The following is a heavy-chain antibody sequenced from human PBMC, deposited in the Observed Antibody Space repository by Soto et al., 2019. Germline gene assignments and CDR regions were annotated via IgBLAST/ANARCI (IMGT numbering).Heavy chain of an antibody. CDR2: IYHSGST. J-gene: IGHJ6*02. Sequence: QLQLQESGSVLVKPSQTLSLTCAVSGGSISSGGYSWSWIRQPPGKGLEWIGYIYHSGSTYYNPSLKSRVTISVDRSKNQFSLKLSSVTAADTAVYYCARTSDGMDVWGQGTTVTVSS. CDR3: ARTSDGMDV. CDR1: GGSISSGGYS. V-gene: IGHV4-30-2*01.